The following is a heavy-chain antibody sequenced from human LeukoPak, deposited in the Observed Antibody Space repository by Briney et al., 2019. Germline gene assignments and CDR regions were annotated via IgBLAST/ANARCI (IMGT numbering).Heavy chain of an antibody. D-gene: IGHD2-15*01. CDR1: GGTFSSYA. Sequence: ASVKVSCKASGGTFSSYAISWVRQAPGQGLEWMGWINAGNGNTKYSQKFQGRVTITRDTSASTAYMELSSLRSEDTAVYYCARAPSGYCSGGSCYSSWFDPWGQGTLVTVSS. J-gene: IGHJ5*02. V-gene: IGHV1-3*01. CDR3: ARAPSGYCSGGSCYSSWFDP. CDR2: INAGNGNT.